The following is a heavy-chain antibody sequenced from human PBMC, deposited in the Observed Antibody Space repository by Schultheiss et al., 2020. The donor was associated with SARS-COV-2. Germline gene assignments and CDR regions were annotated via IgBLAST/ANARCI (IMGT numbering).Heavy chain of an antibody. CDR3: ARDREYYYDSSGARDYYYGMDV. CDR2: IFYSGTT. J-gene: IGHJ6*02. D-gene: IGHD3-22*01. CDR1: GGSISSYY. Sequence: SETLSLTCTVSGGSISSYYWSWIRQPPGKGLEWIGYIFYSGTTNYNPSLKSRVTISVDTSKNQFSLKLSSVTAADTAVYYCARDREYYYDSSGARDYYYGMDVWGQGTTVTVSS. V-gene: IGHV4-59*12.